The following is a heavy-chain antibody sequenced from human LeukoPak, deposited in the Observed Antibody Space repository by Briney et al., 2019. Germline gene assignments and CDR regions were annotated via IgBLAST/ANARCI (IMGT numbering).Heavy chain of an antibody. CDR2: INHSGST. V-gene: IGHV4-34*01. D-gene: IGHD6-19*01. J-gene: IGHJ4*02. CDR3: ASGPQWLVLDY. CDR1: GGSFSGYY. Sequence: PSETLSLTCAVYGGSFSGYYWSWIRQPPGKGLEWIGEINHSGSTNYNPSLKSRVTISVDTSKNQFSLKLSSVTTADTAVYYCASGPQWLVLDYWGQGTLVTVSS.